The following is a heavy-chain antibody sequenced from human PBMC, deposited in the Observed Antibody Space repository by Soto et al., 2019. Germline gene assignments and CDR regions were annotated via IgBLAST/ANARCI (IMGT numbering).Heavy chain of an antibody. CDR1: GGSIKNFA. CDR3: AHDTSGYYFYSFDN. CDR2: FIPIFGTT. Sequence: QVQLVQSGAEVKRPGSSLKVSCKASGGSIKNFAISWVRQAPGQGPEWMGGFIPIFGTTYYAQKFQGRVTIIADESTSTLNMELRALTSEDTAVDYCAHDTSGYYFYSFDNWGQGTLVTVS. V-gene: IGHV1-69*01. D-gene: IGHD3-22*01. J-gene: IGHJ4*02.